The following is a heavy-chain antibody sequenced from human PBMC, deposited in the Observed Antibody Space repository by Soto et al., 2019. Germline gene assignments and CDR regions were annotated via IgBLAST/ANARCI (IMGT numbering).Heavy chain of an antibody. J-gene: IGHJ4*02. CDR3: AHLWVMEADDFDY. D-gene: IGHD2-15*01. CDR1: GFTFRGYW. Sequence: QSGGSLRLSCAASGFTFRGYWMTWVRQAPGKGLEWVANINRDGSDSYCVDSLKGRFTISRDNAKSSVYLQMNSLRIEDTAIYYCAHLWVMEADDFDYWGQGTLVTVSS. V-gene: IGHV3-7*03. CDR2: INRDGSDS.